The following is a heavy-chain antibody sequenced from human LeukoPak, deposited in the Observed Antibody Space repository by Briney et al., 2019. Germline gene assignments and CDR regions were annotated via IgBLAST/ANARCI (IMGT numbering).Heavy chain of an antibody. D-gene: IGHD2-15*01. CDR3: ARDLSVGAVDI. V-gene: IGHV3-21*01. CDR1: GFTFSSYS. J-gene: IGHJ4*02. Sequence: GGSLRLSCAASGFTFSSYSMNWVRQAPGKGLEWVSSISSSSSYIYYADSVKGRFTISRDNAKNSLYLQMNSLRAEDTAVYYCARDLSVGAVDIGGQGTLVSVSA. CDR2: ISSSSSYI.